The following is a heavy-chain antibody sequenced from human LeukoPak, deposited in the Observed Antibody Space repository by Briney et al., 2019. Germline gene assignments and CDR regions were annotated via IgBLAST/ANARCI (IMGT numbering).Heavy chain of an antibody. V-gene: IGHV4-59*01. CDR2: VNSNGGT. CDR1: GGSISTFS. CDR3: ARDAGGTWFDP. Sequence: SETLSLTRTVSGGSISTFSWNWIRQPPGQGLEWIGYVNSNGGTYNNPSLKSRVTVSLDMSKNQFSLKLSSATAADTAVYYCARDAGGTWFDPWGQGILVTVSS. J-gene: IGHJ5*02.